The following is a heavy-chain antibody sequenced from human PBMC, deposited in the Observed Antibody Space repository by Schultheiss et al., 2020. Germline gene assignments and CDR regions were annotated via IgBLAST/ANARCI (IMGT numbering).Heavy chain of an antibody. CDR3: ARLRGYSSSVPDY. CDR2: IYYSGST. Sequence: SETLSLTCTVSGGSISSSSYYWSWIRQPPGKGLEWIGYIYYSGSTNYNPSLKSRVTISVDTSKNQFSLKLSSVTAADTAVYYCARLRGYSSSVPDYWGQGTLVTVSS. CDR1: GGSISSSSYY. V-gene: IGHV4-61*05. D-gene: IGHD6-13*01. J-gene: IGHJ4*02.